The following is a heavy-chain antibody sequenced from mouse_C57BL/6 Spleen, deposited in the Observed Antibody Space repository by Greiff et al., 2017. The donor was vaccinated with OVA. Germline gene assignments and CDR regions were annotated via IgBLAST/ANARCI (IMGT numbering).Heavy chain of an antibody. CDR3: ARGAQAWFAY. V-gene: IGHV1-76*01. CDR2: IYPGSGNT. CDR1: GYTFTDYY. J-gene: IGHJ3*01. D-gene: IGHD3-2*02. Sequence: QVQLQQSGAELVRPGASVKLSCKASGYTFTDYYINWVKQRPGQGLEWIARIYPGSGNTYYNEKFKGKATLTAEKSSSTAYMQLSSLTSEDSAVYFCARGAQAWFAYWGQGTLVTVSA.